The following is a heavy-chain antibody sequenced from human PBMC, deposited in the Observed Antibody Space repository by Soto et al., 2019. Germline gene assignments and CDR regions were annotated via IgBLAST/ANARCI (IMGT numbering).Heavy chain of an antibody. CDR2: IYSGGST. CDR3: ARGLHGDY. Sequence: PVGSLRLSCAASGFTFSSYGMHWVRQAPGKGLEWVSVIYSGGSTYYADSVKGRFTIPRDNSKNTLYLQMNSLRAEDTAVYYCARGLHGDYWGQGTLVTVSS. D-gene: IGHD1-26*01. V-gene: IGHV3-NL1*01. CDR1: GFTFSSYG. J-gene: IGHJ4*02.